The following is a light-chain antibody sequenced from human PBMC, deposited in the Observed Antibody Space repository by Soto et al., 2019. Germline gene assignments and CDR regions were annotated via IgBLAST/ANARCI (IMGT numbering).Light chain of an antibody. V-gene: IGLV1-44*01. Sequence: QSVLTQPPSASGTPGQRVTISCSGSSSNIGSNTVNWYQQLPGTAPKLLIYSNNQRPSGVPDRFSGSKSGTSASLAISGLQYDDEADYYCAAWDDSLNGWVFGGGTKVTVL. CDR2: SNN. CDR3: AAWDDSLNGWV. J-gene: IGLJ3*02. CDR1: SSNIGSNT.